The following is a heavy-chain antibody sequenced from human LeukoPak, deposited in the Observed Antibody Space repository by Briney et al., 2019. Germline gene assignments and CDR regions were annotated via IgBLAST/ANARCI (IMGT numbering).Heavy chain of an antibody. CDR3: AKVPHVEGYGDDVYAFGN. Sequence: GGSLSLSCAASGFPLSSYATGWDRQAPGKGLEWVSAISGSGGSTYYADSVKGRFTISRDNSKNTLYLKMNSLRAEDTAVYYCAKVPHVEGYGDDVYAFGNWGQGTMVTVSS. V-gene: IGHV3-23*01. D-gene: IGHD4-17*01. CDR1: GFPLSSYA. J-gene: IGHJ3*02. CDR2: ISGSGGST.